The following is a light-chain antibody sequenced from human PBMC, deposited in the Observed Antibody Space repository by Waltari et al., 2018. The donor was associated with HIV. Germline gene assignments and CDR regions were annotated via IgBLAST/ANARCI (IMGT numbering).Light chain of an antibody. J-gene: IGKJ4*01. CDR3: QQSYSTSST. V-gene: IGKV1-39*01. Sequence: DIQMTQSPSSLSASVGDRVTITCRASQSISSYLNWYQQKPGKVPKLLIYAASSLQSGVPSRFSGSGSGTDFTLTISSLQPEDFATYYCQQSYSTSSTFGGGTKVEIK. CDR2: AAS. CDR1: QSISSY.